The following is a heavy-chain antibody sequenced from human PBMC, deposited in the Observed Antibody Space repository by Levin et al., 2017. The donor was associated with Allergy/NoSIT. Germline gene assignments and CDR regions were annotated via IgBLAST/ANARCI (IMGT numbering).Heavy chain of an antibody. CDR1: GGSFSGYY. V-gene: IGHV4-34*01. Sequence: SQTLSLTCAVYGGSFSGYYWSWIRQPPGKGLEWIGEINHSGSTNYNPSLKSRVTISVDTSKNQFSLKLSSVTAADTAVYYCARGRVRYSSSRETKFDYWGQGTLVTVSS. CDR2: INHSGST. D-gene: IGHD6-13*01. CDR3: ARGRVRYSSSRETKFDY. J-gene: IGHJ4*02.